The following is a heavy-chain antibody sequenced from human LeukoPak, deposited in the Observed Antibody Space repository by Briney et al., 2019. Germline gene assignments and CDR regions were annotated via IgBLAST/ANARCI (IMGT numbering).Heavy chain of an antibody. CDR3: ARVDDSSGYFRRYFDY. CDR2: ISAYNGNT. Sequence: GASVKVSCKASGYTFTSYGISWVRQAPGQGLEWMGRISAYNGNTNYAQKLQGRVTMTTDTSTSTAYMELRSLRSDDTAVYYCARVDDSSGYFRRYFDYWGQGTLVTVSS. V-gene: IGHV1-18*01. J-gene: IGHJ4*02. CDR1: GYTFTSYG. D-gene: IGHD3-22*01.